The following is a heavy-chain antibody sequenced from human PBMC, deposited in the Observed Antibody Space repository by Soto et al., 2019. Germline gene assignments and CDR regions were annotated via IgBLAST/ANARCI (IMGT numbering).Heavy chain of an antibody. CDR1: GYSFTSYW. Sequence: PGESLKISCKGSGYSFTSYWIGWVRQMPWKGLEWMGIIYLGDSDTRYSPSFQGQVTISADKSISTAYLQWSSLRASDTAMYYCAGLPYDILACYYEAEYYFVYWGQGALVPVYS. V-gene: IGHV5-51*01. D-gene: IGHD3-9*01. CDR3: AGLPYDILACYYEAEYYFVY. J-gene: IGHJ4*02. CDR2: IYLGDSDT.